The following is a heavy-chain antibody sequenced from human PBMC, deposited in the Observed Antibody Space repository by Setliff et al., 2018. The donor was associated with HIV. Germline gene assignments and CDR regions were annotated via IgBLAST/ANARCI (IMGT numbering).Heavy chain of an antibody. Sequence: KLSETLSLTCTVSGGFISSSSYYWGWIRQPPGKGLEWIGSIFNDGRTYYNPSLKSRITIPMDTSTNQFSLKLSSVTAADTAVYFCARHFPSISLFFGDPGPFDRWGQGALVTVSS. CDR1: GGFISSSSYY. D-gene: IGHD3-10*01. V-gene: IGHV4-39*01. CDR2: IFNDGRT. CDR3: ARHFPSISLFFGDPGPFDR. J-gene: IGHJ4*02.